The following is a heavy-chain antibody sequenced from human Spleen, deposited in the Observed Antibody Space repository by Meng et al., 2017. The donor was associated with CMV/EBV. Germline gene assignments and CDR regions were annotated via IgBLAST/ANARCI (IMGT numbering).Heavy chain of an antibody. Sequence: GESLKISCVGSGFTFEDYGMGWVRQGPGKGLEWVSGIHGKGRNSGYADSVKGRFSISRDNAKNTLYLQMNSLRAEDTAVYYCARRYYDILTGAYYFDYWGQGTLVTVSS. CDR2: IHGKGRNS. D-gene: IGHD3-9*01. CDR3: ARRYYDILTGAYYFDY. J-gene: IGHJ4*02. V-gene: IGHV3-20*04. CDR1: GFTFEDYG.